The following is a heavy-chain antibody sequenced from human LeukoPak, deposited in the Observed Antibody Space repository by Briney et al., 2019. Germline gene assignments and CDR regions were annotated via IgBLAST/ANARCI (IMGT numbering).Heavy chain of an antibody. CDR1: GFTFDDYA. CDR3: AKSGWLAYYFDY. J-gene: IGHJ4*02. CDR2: ISGSGGST. D-gene: IGHD6-19*01. Sequence: GGSLRLSCAASGFTFDDYAMHWVRQAPGKGLEWVSAISGSGGSTYYADSVKGRFTISRDNSKNTLYLQMNSLRAEDTAVYYCAKSGWLAYYFDYWGQGTLVTVSS. V-gene: IGHV3-23*01.